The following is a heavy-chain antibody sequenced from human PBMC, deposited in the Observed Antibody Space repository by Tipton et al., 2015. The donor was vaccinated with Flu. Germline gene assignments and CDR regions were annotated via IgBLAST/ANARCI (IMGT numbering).Heavy chain of an antibody. J-gene: IGHJ4*02. CDR2: ISGSSGTI. CDR3: ARQLGGGDCY. V-gene: IGHV3-48*04. Sequence: SLRLSCAASGFTFTTYAMNWVRQAPGKGLEWLSYISGSSGTIYYSHSVKGRFSISRDNAKSSLYLQMNSLRAEDTAVYYCARQLGGGDCYWGQGTLVTVSS. CDR1: GFTFTTYA. D-gene: IGHD2-21*01.